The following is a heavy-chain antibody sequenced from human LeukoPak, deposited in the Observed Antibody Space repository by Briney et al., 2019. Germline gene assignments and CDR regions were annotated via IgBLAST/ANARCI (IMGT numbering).Heavy chain of an antibody. Sequence: SETLSLTCTVSGGSISSSSYYWGWIRQPPGKGLEWIGSIYYSGSTYYNPSLKSRVTISVDTSKNQFSLKLSSVTAADTAVYYCARHLNRHANFDYWGQGTLVTVSS. D-gene: IGHD1-14*01. V-gene: IGHV4-39*01. J-gene: IGHJ4*02. CDR2: IYYSGST. CDR3: ARHLNRHANFDY. CDR1: GGSISSSSYY.